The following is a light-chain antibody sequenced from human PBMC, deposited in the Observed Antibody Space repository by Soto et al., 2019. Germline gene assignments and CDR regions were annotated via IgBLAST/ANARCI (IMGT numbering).Light chain of an antibody. CDR3: CSYAGSYSVV. CDR2: DVS. J-gene: IGLJ2*01. CDR1: SSDVGGYNY. V-gene: IGLV2-11*01. Sequence: QSALTQPRSVSGSPGQSVTISCTGTSSDVGGYNYVSWYQQHTGKAPKLMISDVSKRPSGVPDRFSGSKSGNTASLTISGFQAEDEANYYCCSYAGSYSVVFGGGTKLTVL.